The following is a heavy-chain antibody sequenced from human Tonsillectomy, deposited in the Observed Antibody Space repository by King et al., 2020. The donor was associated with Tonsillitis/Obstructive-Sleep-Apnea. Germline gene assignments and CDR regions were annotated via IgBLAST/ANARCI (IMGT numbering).Heavy chain of an antibody. D-gene: IGHD6-19*01. CDR3: ARRAIAVAGSWWFDP. CDR2: IYPGDSDT. Sequence: QLVQSGAEVKKPGESLKISCKGSGYSFTSYWIGWVRQMPGKGLEWMGIIYPGDSDTRDSPSFQGQVTISADKSISTAYLQWSSLKASDPAMYYCARRAIAVAGSWWFDPWGQGTLVTVSS. J-gene: IGHJ5*02. V-gene: IGHV5-51*01. CDR1: GYSFTSYW.